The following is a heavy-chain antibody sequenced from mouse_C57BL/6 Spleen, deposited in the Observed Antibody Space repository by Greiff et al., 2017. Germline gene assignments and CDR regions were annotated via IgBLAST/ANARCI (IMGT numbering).Heavy chain of an antibody. CDR1: GFNIKDDY. CDR2: IDPENGDT. CDR3: TTLGRHYAMGY. Sequence: EVKLVESGAELVRPGASVKLSCTASGFNIKDDYMHWVKQRPEQGLEWIGWIDPENGDTEYASKFQGKATITADTSSNTAYLQLSSLTSEDTAVYYCTTLGRHYAMGYWGQGPSVTVSS. V-gene: IGHV14-4*01. J-gene: IGHJ4*01. D-gene: IGHD4-1*01.